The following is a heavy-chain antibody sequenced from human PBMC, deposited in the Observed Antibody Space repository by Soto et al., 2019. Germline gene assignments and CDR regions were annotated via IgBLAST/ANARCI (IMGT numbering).Heavy chain of an antibody. V-gene: IGHV1-46*01. CDR2: INPSGGST. CDR1: GYTFTSYY. Sequence: ASVKVSCKASGYTFTSYYMHWVLQAPGQGLEWMGIINPSGGSTSYAQKFQGRVTMTRDTSTSTVYMELSSLRSEDTAVYYCARDLLLWAFDIWGQGTMVTVSS. CDR3: ARDLLLWAFDI. J-gene: IGHJ3*02. D-gene: IGHD3-10*01.